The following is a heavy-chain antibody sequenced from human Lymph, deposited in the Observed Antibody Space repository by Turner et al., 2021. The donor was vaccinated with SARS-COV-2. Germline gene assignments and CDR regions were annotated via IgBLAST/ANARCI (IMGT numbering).Heavy chain of an antibody. D-gene: IGHD3-10*01. CDR3: ARYASGGYFYYGMDV. V-gene: IGHV3-30*04. CDR2: ISYDGSNK. J-gene: IGHJ6*02. CDR1: GFTFSTYA. Sequence: QVQLVESGGGVVQPGRSLRLPFAASGFTFSTYAIYWVRQAPGKGLEWVAVISYDGSNKYYADSVKGRFTISRDNSKNTLYLQMNSLRAEDTAVYYCARYASGGYFYYGMDVWGQGTTVTVSS.